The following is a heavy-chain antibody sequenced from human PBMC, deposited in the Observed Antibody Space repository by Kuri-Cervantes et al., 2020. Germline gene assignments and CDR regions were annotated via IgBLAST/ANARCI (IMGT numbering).Heavy chain of an antibody. CDR2: IKTDGSST. J-gene: IGHJ4*02. CDR3: ASQLVGTRYFDY. D-gene: IGHD1-26*01. CDR1: GFTFSSHW. Sequence: GESLKISCVVSGFTFSSHWMHWIRQGPGKGLEWVSRIKTDGSSTNYADSVKGRFTISRDNAKNSLFLQMNSLRAEDTAVYYCASQLVGTRYFDYWGQGTLVTVSS. V-gene: IGHV3-74*01.